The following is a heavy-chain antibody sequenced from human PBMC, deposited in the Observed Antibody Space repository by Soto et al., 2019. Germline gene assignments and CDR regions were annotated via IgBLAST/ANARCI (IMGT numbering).Heavy chain of an antibody. D-gene: IGHD1-26*01. V-gene: IGHV3-64D*06. Sequence: GSLRLSCSASGFTFSSYAMHWVRQAPGKGLEYVSAISSNGGSTYYADSVKGRFTISRDNSKNTLYLQMSSLRAEDTAGYYCVKVSSGSYDYWGQGTLVTVSS. CDR2: ISSNGGST. CDR3: VKVSSGSYDY. J-gene: IGHJ4*02. CDR1: GFTFSSYA.